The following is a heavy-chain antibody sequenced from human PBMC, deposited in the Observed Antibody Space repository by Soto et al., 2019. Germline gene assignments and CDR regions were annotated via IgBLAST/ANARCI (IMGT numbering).Heavy chain of an antibody. V-gene: IGHV4-31*03. Sequence: QVQLQESGPGLVKPSQTLSLTCTVSGGSISSGGYYWSWIRQHPGKGLEWIGYIYYSGSTYYNPALKARFTISVDTSKNPFSLKLSSVTAADTAVYYCAGTSFGGVIVWGQGTLVTVSS. CDR2: IYYSGST. D-gene: IGHD3-16*02. CDR3: AGTSFGGVIV. CDR1: GGSISSGGYY. J-gene: IGHJ4*02.